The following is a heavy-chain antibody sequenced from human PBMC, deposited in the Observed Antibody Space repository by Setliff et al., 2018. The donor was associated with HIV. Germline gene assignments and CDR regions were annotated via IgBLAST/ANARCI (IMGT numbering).Heavy chain of an antibody. Sequence: SETLSLTCTVSGDSISGSSYYWGWIRQPPGKGLEWIGEIFHTQNPNYSPSLKSRVTISVNKSKNQFSLKLSSVTAADTAVYYCASSQQQLNPPDSWGQGTLVTVSS. V-gene: IGHV4-61*05. CDR2: IFHTQNP. J-gene: IGHJ5*01. D-gene: IGHD6-13*01. CDR1: GDSISGSSYY. CDR3: ASSQQQLNPPDS.